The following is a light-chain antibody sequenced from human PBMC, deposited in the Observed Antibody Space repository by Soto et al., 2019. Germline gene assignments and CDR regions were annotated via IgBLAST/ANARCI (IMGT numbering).Light chain of an antibody. Sequence: DIQMTQSTSSLSASVGDRFTITCRASQSISSYLNWYQQKPGKAPKLLIYDASSLQSGVPSMFSGSGSGTDFTLTISSQRPEDVATYYCQQSYSTPRTFGHGTKLEIK. V-gene: IGKV1-39*01. CDR3: QQSYSTPRT. CDR2: DAS. CDR1: QSISSY. J-gene: IGKJ2*02.